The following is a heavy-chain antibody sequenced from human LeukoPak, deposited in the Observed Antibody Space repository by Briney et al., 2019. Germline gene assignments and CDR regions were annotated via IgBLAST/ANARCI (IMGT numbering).Heavy chain of an antibody. CDR1: GFTVSSNY. J-gene: IGHJ4*02. CDR2: ISSNGGST. D-gene: IGHD3/OR15-3a*01. Sequence: GGSLTLSCAASGFTVSSNYMSWVRQAPGKGLEYVSAISSNGGSTYYANSVKGRFTISRDNSKNTLYLQMGSLRAEDMAVYYCARVSVGPDFDYWGQGTLVTVSS. V-gene: IGHV3-64*01. CDR3: ARVSVGPDFDY.